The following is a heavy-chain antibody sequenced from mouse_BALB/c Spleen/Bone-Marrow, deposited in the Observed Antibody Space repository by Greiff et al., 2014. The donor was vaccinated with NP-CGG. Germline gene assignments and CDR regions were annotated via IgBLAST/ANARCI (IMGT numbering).Heavy chain of an antibody. CDR1: GYTFTGSW. J-gene: IGHJ4*01. Sequence: VQLQQSGSVLVRPGASVKLSCKASGYTFTGSWMHWAKQRPGQGLEWIGEIHPNSGNTNYNEKFKGKATLTVDTSSSTAYVDLSSLTSEDSAVYYCARIYYGNFYAMDYWGQGTSVTVSS. CDR3: ARIYYGNFYAMDY. V-gene: IGHV1S130*01. CDR2: IHPNSGNT. D-gene: IGHD2-1*01.